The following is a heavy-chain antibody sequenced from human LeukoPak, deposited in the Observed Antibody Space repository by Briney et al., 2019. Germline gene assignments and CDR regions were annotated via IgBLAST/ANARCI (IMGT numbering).Heavy chain of an antibody. CDR1: GYTFTHQW. J-gene: IGHJ4*02. D-gene: IGHD3-16*01. Sequence: GESLKISCEASGYTFTHQWIGWVRQMPGTGLEWVGIIYPRDSDTIYSPSFQGHVTISADTSINTPYLEWRSLEASDTAMYYCARHSDVVGAIWGQGTQVTVSS. CDR3: ARHSDVVGAI. CDR2: IYPRDSDT. V-gene: IGHV5-51*01.